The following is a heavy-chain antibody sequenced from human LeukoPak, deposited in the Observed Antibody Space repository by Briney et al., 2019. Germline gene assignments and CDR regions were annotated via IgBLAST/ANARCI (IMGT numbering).Heavy chain of an antibody. J-gene: IGHJ5*02. Sequence: ASVKVSCKASGYTFTSYSVQWARQAPGQWLEWMAIVNPSDTSTNYAQKFQGRVTMTRDTSTSTVYIELSSLRSEDTAVYYCARSSGHWFDPWGQGTLVTVSS. CDR2: VNPSDTST. CDR1: GYTFTSYS. V-gene: IGHV1-46*01. D-gene: IGHD7-27*01. CDR3: ARSSGHWFDP.